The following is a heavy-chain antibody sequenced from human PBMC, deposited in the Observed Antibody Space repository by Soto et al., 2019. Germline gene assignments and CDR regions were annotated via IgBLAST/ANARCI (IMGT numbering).Heavy chain of an antibody. D-gene: IGHD2-2*01. Sequence: EMQLVESGGGLVQPGRSLRLSCAASGFSFDDYAMHWVRQAPGKGLEWVSSISWNSASIAYADSVKGRFTISRDNAKKSLYLQMNSLRAEDTALYCCAKDMYCRTASFYWGYYAMDVWGQGTTVTVSS. J-gene: IGHJ6*02. V-gene: IGHV3-9*01. CDR3: AKDMYCRTASFYWGYYAMDV. CDR2: ISWNSASI. CDR1: GFSFDDYA.